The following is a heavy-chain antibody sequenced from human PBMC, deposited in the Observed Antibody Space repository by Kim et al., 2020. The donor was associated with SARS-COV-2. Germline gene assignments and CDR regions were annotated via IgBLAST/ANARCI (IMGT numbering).Heavy chain of an antibody. V-gene: IGHV3-23*01. J-gene: IGHJ4*01. D-gene: IGHD1-26*01. CDR3: AKELVSRSRLSFDY. CDR1: GFTFSTNA. CDR2: ISPSGGDS. Sequence: GGSLRLSCAASGFTFSTNAMAWVRQAPGKGPEWVSAISPSGGDSYYADSVKGRFSTSRDNSKNTLYLQMNSLRVEDTAIYYCAKELVSRSRLSFDYWGHGTLVTVSS.